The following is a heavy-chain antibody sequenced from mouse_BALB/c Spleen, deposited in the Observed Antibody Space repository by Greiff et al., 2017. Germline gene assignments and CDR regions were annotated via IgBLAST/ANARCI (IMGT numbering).Heavy chain of an antibody. CDR3: APVLLGYAMDY. D-gene: IGHD1-1*01. V-gene: IGHV14-3*02. J-gene: IGHJ4*01. CDR2: IDPANGNT. CDR1: GFNIKDPY. Sequence: VQLKQSGAELVKPGASVKLSCTASGFNIKDPYMHWVKQRPEQGLEWIGRIDPANGNTKYDPKFQGKATITADTSSNTAYLQLSSLTSEDTAVYYCAPVLLGYAMDYWGQGTSVTVSS.